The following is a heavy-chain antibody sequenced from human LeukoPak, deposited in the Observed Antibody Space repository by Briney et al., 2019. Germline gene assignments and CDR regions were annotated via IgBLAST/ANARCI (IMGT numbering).Heavy chain of an antibody. CDR1: GYTLTELS. CDR2: FDPEDGET. Sequence: ASVKVSCKVSGYTLTELSMHWVRQAPGKGLEWMGGFDPEDGETIYAQKFQGRVTITRDTSASTAYMELSSLRSEDTAVFYCARTEMATILDFDYWGQGTLVTVSS. J-gene: IGHJ4*02. D-gene: IGHD5-24*01. CDR3: ARTEMATILDFDY. V-gene: IGHV1-24*01.